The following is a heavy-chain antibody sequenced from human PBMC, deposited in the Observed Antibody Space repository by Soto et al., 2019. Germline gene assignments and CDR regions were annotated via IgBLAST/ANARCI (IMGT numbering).Heavy chain of an antibody. CDR2: IYPGDSDT. D-gene: IGHD5-12*01. J-gene: IGHJ4*02. CDR3: ARRGNSGYDSGDHFDY. Sequence: GESLKISCKGSGYSFTSYWIGWVRQMPGKGLECMGIIYPGDSDTRYSPSFQGQVTISADKSISTAYLQWSSLKASDTAMYYCARRGNSGYDSGDHFDYWGQGTLVTVSS. V-gene: IGHV5-51*01. CDR1: GYSFTSYW.